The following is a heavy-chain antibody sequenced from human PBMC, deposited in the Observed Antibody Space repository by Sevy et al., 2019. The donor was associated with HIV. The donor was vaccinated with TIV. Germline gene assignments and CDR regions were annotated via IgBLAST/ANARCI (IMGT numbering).Heavy chain of an antibody. CDR2: IYYSGAT. CDR1: GGSVSNPNYY. J-gene: IGHJ3*01. CDR3: ARSQHFSGDYADYAFDV. V-gene: IGHV4-39*01. Sequence: ETLSLTCSVSGGSVSNPNYYWGWIRQPPGKGLEWIGSIYYSGATSYNPSLESRVTPSVDTSNNRFSLILTSVTAADTAVYYCARSQHFSGDYADYAFDVWGQGTMVTVSS. D-gene: IGHD4-17*01.